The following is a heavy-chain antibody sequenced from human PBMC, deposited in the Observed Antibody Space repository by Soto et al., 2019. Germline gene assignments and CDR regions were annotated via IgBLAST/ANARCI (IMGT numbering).Heavy chain of an antibody. CDR1: GFTFSSYA. CDR3: ARRCRGSNSDY. V-gene: IGHV3-23*01. Sequence: EVQLLESGGGLVQPGGSLRLSCAASGFTFSSYAMRWVRQAPVQGLEWVSAISGSGGSTYYADSVKGRFTTSRDNSKKRLYLQTDGLRAEDTAVYFCARRCRGSNSDYWSQGSLVSVSS. J-gene: IGHJ4*02. D-gene: IGHD1-26*01. CDR2: ISGSGGST.